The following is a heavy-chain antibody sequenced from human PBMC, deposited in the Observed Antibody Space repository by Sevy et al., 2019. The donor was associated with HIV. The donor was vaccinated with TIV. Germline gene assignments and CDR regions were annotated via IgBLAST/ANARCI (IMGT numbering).Heavy chain of an antibody. J-gene: IGHJ6*02. CDR2: MSGSDDSGGDDTI. D-gene: IGHD3-10*01. CDR1: GFTLSDYY. V-gene: IGHV3-11*01. Sequence: GGSLRLSCTASGFTLSDYYISWIRQAPGKGLQWISYMSGSDDSGGDDTIYYADAVKGRFTISRDNAKNSLYLQMSSNRPKEKARYYCASDHVKDGTGGDYYDHAMDVWGRGTTVTVSS. CDR3: ASDHVKDGTGGDYYDHAMDV.